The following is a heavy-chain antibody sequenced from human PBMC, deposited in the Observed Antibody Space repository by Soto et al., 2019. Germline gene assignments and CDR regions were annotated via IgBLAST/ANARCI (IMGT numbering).Heavy chain of an antibody. CDR1: GYTFSDHY. CDR3: ARGAALDT. D-gene: IGHD2-15*01. V-gene: IGHV1-46*01. CDR2: IHPTGGST. J-gene: IGHJ5*02. Sequence: ASVKVSCKASGYTFSDHYLHWVRQAPGQGLEWMGIIHPTGGSTSYAQKFQDRVTMTTDTSTSTVYMELRSLRSDDTAMFYCARGAALDTWGQRTRVTVSS.